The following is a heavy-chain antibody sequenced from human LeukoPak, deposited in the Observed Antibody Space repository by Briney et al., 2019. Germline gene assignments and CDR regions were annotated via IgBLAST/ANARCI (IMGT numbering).Heavy chain of an antibody. V-gene: IGHV3-23*01. Sequence: PGGSLRLSCAASGFTFSSYGMSWVRQAPGKGLEWVSAISGSDGRTYYADSVKGRFTISRDNSKNTLYLQMNTLRAEDTAVYYCAKKYSVSGSPGLGIDCWGQGTLVTVSS. D-gene: IGHD3-10*01. J-gene: IGHJ4*02. CDR3: AKKYSVSGSPGLGIDC. CDR1: GFTFSSYG. CDR2: ISGSDGRT.